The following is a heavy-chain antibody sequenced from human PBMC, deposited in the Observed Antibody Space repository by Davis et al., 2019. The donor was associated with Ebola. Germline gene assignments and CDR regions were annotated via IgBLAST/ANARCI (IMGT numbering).Heavy chain of an antibody. CDR1: GGSFSGYY. J-gene: IGHJ4*02. V-gene: IGHV4-34*01. D-gene: IGHD3-3*01. CDR2: INHSGST. CDR3: AREAGVVIFDY. Sequence: MPSETLSLTCAVYGGSFSGYYWSWIRQPPGKGLEWIGEINHSGSTNYNPSLKSRVTISVDTSKNQFSLKLSSVTAADTAVYYCAREAGVVIFDYWGQGTLVTVSS.